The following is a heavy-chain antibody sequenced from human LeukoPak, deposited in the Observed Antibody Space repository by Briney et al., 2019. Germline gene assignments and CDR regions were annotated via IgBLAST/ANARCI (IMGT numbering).Heavy chain of an antibody. J-gene: IGHJ4*02. Sequence: PGRSLRLSCAASGFTFSNYGMHWVRQAPGKGLEWVAVISYDGSNKYYADSVKGRFTISRDNSKNTLYLQMNSLRAEDTAVYYCAKDRSIAAPSPGGDYWGQGTLVTVSS. V-gene: IGHV3-30*18. CDR1: GFTFSNYG. CDR2: ISYDGSNK. CDR3: AKDRSIAAPSPGGDY. D-gene: IGHD6-13*01.